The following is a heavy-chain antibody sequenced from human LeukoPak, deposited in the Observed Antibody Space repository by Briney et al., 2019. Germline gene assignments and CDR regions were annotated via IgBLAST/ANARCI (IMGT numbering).Heavy chain of an antibody. CDR2: IRYDGSNK. Sequence: QLGGSLRLSCAASGFTFSSYGMHWVRQAPGKGLEWVAFIRYDGSNKYYADSVKGRFTISRDNSKNTLYLQMNSLRAEDTAVYYCAKDRKVVADAFDIWGQGTMVTVSS. J-gene: IGHJ3*02. V-gene: IGHV3-30*02. CDR1: GFTFSSYG. CDR3: AKDRKVVADAFDI. D-gene: IGHD2-15*01.